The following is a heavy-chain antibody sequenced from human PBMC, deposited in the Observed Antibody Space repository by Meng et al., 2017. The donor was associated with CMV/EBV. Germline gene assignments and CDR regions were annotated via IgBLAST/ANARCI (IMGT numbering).Heavy chain of an antibody. CDR2: IYYSGST. D-gene: IGHD6-6*01. CDR1: GGSVSSGSYY. Sequence: GSLKLSCTISGGSVSSGSYYWSWIRQPPGKGLEWIGYIYYSGSTNYNPSLKSRVTISVDTSKNQFSLKLSSVTAADTAVYYCACYIAAREGDYFDYWGQGTLVTVSS. J-gene: IGHJ4*02. CDR3: ACYIAAREGDYFDY. V-gene: IGHV4-61*01.